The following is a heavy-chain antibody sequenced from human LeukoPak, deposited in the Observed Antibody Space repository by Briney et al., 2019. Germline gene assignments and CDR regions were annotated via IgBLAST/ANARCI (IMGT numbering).Heavy chain of an antibody. Sequence: PGRSLRLSCAASGFTFSSYAMHWVRQAPGKGLEWVTIISYDGNNKYYADSVKGRFTISRDNSKNTLYLQMNGLRAEDTAVYYCARVSGWYRGGSDYWGQGTLVTVSS. D-gene: IGHD6-19*01. V-gene: IGHV3-30*04. CDR2: ISYDGNNK. J-gene: IGHJ4*02. CDR1: GFTFSSYA. CDR3: ARVSGWYRGGSDY.